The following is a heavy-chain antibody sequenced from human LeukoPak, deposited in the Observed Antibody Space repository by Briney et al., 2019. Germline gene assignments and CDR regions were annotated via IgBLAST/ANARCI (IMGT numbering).Heavy chain of an antibody. V-gene: IGHV3-11*01. Sequence: GGSLRLSCAASGFTFSDYYMSWIRQAPGKGLEWVSYISSSGSTIYYADSVKGRFTISRDNAKNSLYLQMNSLRAEDTAAYYCARAPTTKTGTKDYYYYGMDVWGQGTTVTVSS. J-gene: IGHJ6*02. D-gene: IGHD1-1*01. CDR3: ARAPTTKTGTKDYYYYGMDV. CDR2: ISSSGSTI. CDR1: GFTFSDYY.